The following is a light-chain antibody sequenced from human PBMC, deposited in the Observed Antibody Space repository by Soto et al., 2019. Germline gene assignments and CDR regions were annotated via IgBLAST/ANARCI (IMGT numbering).Light chain of an antibody. CDR3: QQGNSFPRPT. CDR2: ASS. V-gene: IGKV1D-12*01. Sequence: DIQMTQSPSSVSASVGDGVTITCRASHAVSSWLSWYQQKPGKAPKLLISASSHLDSGVPSRFSGSRSGTDFTLTISSLQPEDFATYYCQQGNSFPRPTFGGGTQVEMK. J-gene: IGKJ4*01. CDR1: HAVSSW.